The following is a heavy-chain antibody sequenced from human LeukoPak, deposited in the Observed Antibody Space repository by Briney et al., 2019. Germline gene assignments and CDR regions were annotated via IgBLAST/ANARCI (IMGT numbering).Heavy chain of an antibody. J-gene: IGHJ5*01. V-gene: IGHV3-30*18. CDR2: ISYDGSNK. CDR3: AKECSSSWFDY. Sequence: GGSLRLSCAASGCTFSSYGMHWVRQAPGKGLEWVAVISYDGSNKYYADSVKGRFTISRDNSKNTLYLQMNSLRAEDTAVYYCAKECSSSWFDYWGQGTLVTVSS. D-gene: IGHD6-13*01. CDR1: GCTFSSYG.